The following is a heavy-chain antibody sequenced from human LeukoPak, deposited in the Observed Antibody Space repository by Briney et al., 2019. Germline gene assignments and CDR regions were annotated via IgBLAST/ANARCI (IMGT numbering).Heavy chain of an antibody. CDR1: GGSISSSSYH. V-gene: IGHV4-39*01. J-gene: IGHJ4*02. CDR2: IYYSGST. CDR3: ARHRRILGSYFDY. Sequence: SETLSLTCTVSGGSISSSSYHWGWIRQPPGKGLEWIGSIYYSGSTYYNPSLKSRVTISVDTSKNQFSLKLSSVTAADTAVYYCARHRRILGSYFDYWGQGTLVTVSS. D-gene: IGHD3-3*02.